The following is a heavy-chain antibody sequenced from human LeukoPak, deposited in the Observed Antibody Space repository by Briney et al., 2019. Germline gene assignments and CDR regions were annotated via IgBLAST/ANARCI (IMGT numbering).Heavy chain of an antibody. CDR3: ARGTMVRGVIYWFDP. D-gene: IGHD3-10*01. J-gene: IGHJ5*02. Sequence: ASVKVSCKASGYTFTSYGISWARQAPGQGLEWMGWISAYNGNTNYAQKLQGRVTMTTDTSTSTAYMELRSLRSDDTAVYYCARGTMVRGVIYWFDPWGQGTLVTVSS. CDR2: ISAYNGNT. V-gene: IGHV1-18*04. CDR1: GYTFTSYG.